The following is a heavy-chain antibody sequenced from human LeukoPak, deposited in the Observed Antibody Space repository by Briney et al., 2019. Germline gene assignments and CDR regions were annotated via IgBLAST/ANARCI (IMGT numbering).Heavy chain of an antibody. V-gene: IGHV3-21*01. CDR1: GFTFSSYG. CDR3: ARVRGYGDYYFDY. D-gene: IGHD4-17*01. Sequence: GGSLRLSCAASGFTFSSYGMNWVRQAPGKGLEWVSSISSSSSYIYYADSVKGRFTISRDNAKNSLYLQMNSLRAEDTAVYYCARVRGYGDYYFDYWGQGTLVTVSS. J-gene: IGHJ4*02. CDR2: ISSSSSYI.